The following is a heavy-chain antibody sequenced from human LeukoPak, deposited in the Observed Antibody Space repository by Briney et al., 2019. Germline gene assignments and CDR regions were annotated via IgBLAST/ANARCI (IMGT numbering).Heavy chain of an antibody. CDR1: GFTFSSYA. J-gene: IGHJ4*02. Sequence: GGSLRLSCAASGFTFSSYAMSWVRQAPGKGLEWVAVISYDGSNKYYADSVKGRFTISRDNSKNTLYLQMNSLRAEDTAVYYCARESWGSWYFDYWGQGTLVTVSS. CDR3: ARESWGSWYFDY. V-gene: IGHV3-30*04. D-gene: IGHD7-27*01. CDR2: ISYDGSNK.